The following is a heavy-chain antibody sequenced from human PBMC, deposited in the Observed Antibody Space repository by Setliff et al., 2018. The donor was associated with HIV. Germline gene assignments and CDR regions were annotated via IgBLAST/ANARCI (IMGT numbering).Heavy chain of an antibody. V-gene: IGHV3-74*03. Sequence: PGGSLRLSCAASGFTFSPYWMHWVRQAPGKGLVWVSRINSDGTSTTYADSVKGRFTISRDNAKNTLYLQMNSLRAEDTAVYYCASHFGYCSSTSCEGYWGQGALVTVSS. CDR2: INSDGTST. J-gene: IGHJ4*02. CDR1: GFTFSPYW. D-gene: IGHD2-2*01. CDR3: ASHFGYCSSTSCEGY.